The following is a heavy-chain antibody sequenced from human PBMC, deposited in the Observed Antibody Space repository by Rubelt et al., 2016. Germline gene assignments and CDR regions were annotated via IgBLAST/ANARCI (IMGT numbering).Heavy chain of an antibody. V-gene: IGHV1-69*01. D-gene: IGHD6-13*01. CDR3: ARGGAAAADDNDAFDI. J-gene: IGHJ3*02. CDR2: IIPIFGTA. Sequence: QVQLVQSGAEVKKPGSSVKVSCKASGGTFSSYAISWVRQAPGQGLEWMGGIIPIFGTANYAQKFQGRVTITADESTSTAYMGLGSLRSDDTAVYYCARGGAAAADDNDAFDIWGQGTMVTVSS. CDR1: GGTFSSYA.